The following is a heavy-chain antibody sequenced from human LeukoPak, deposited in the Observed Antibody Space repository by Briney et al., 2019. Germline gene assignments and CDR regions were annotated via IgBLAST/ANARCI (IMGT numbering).Heavy chain of an antibody. CDR3: ARHVGSMVDY. CDR1: GGSIISSSYY. J-gene: IGHJ4*02. CDR2: IYYSGST. V-gene: IGHV4-39*01. Sequence: SETLSLTCTVSGGSIISSSYYWGWIRQPPGKGLEWIGSIYYSGSTYYNTSLKSRVTISVDTSKNQFSLKLSSVTAADTAVYYCARHVGSMVDYWGQGTLVTVSS. D-gene: IGHD2/OR15-2a*01.